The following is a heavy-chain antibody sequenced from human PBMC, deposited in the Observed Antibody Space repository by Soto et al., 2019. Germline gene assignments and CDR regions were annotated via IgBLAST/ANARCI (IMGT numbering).Heavy chain of an antibody. D-gene: IGHD3-22*01. CDR3: ARWSTYYYDTSGYCDL. CDR1: GYTFTGYY. CDR2: IDSNGGGT. J-gene: IGHJ4*02. V-gene: IGHV1-2*04. Sequence: QVQLVQSGAEVKKPGASVKVFCKASGYTFTGYYMHWLRQAPGQGLEWMGWIDSNGGGTNYAQKFQGWVTMTRDTSINTAYMELSRLTSDDTAVYYCARWSTYYYDTSGYCDLWGQGTLVTVSS.